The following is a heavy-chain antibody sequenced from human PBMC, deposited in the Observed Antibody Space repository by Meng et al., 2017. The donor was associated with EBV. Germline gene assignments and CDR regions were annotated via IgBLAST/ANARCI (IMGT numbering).Heavy chain of an antibody. J-gene: IGHJ5*02. V-gene: IGHV4-34*01. D-gene: IGHD1-26*01. Sequence: QVQLQHWGAGLLKPSETLSVTCAVYGWSFSGYYWSWIRQPPGKGLEWIGEINHSGSTNYNPSLKSRVTISVDTSKNQFSLKLSSVTAADTAVYYCARGGGNRGGIVGATYRLNWFDPWGQGTLVTVAS. CDR1: GWSFSGYY. CDR2: INHSGST. CDR3: ARGGGNRGGIVGATYRLNWFDP.